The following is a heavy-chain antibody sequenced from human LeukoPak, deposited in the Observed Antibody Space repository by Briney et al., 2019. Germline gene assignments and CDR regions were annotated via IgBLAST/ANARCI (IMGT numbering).Heavy chain of an antibody. CDR1: GGTFSSYA. CDR2: IIPIFGTA. J-gene: IGHJ4*02. CDR3: ARVTCSSTSCQKYYFDY. D-gene: IGHD2-2*01. V-gene: IGHV1-69*05. Sequence: SVKVSCKASGGTFSSYAISLVRQAPGQGLEWIGGIIPIFGTANYAQKFQGRVTITTDESTSTAYMELSSLRSEDTAVYYCARVTCSSTSCQKYYFDYWGQGTLVTVSS.